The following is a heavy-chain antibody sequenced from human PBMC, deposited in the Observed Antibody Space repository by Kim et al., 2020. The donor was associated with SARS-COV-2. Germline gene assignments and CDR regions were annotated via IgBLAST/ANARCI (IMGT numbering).Heavy chain of an antibody. D-gene: IGHD3-22*01. CDR2: INHSGST. CDR1: GGSFSGYY. V-gene: IGHV4-34*01. Sequence: SETLSLTCAVYGGSFSGYYWSWIRQPPGKGLEWIGEINHSGSTNYNPSLKSRVTISVDTSKNQFSLKLSSVTAADTAVYYCARLRYYYDSSGYPLDYWGQGTLVTVYS. J-gene: IGHJ4*02. CDR3: ARLRYYYDSSGYPLDY.